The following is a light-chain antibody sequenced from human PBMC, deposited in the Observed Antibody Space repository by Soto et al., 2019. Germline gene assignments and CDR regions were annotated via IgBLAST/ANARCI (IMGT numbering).Light chain of an antibody. Sequence: QSALTQPASVSGSPGQSITISCTGTSSDIGGYNYVSWYQQHPGKAPKVLIFAVNHRPSRVSSRFSASKSGNTASLTISGLQAEDEADYYCSSYRRRSTPSYVFGSGTTVTV. J-gene: IGLJ1*01. CDR2: AVN. V-gene: IGLV2-14*01. CDR3: SSYRRRSTPSYV. CDR1: SSDIGGYNY.